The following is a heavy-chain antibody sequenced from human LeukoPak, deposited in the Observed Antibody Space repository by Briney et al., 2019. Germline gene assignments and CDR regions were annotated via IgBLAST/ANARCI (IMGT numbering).Heavy chain of an antibody. J-gene: IGHJ4*02. CDR2: IYSGGST. D-gene: IGHD5-18*01. V-gene: IGHV3-53*01. Sequence: GGSLRLSCAASGFTVSSNYMNWVRQAPGQGLELVSVIYSGGSTNYADSVTGRFTISRDNSKNTLYLHMNSLRAEDTAVYYCIYGYTLDFWGQGTLVTVSS. CDR3: IYGYTLDF. CDR1: GFTVSSNY.